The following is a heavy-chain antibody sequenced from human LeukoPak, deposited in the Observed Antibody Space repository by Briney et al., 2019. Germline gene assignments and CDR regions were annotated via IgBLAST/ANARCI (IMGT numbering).Heavy chain of an antibody. CDR1: GFTFSSYA. J-gene: IGHJ4*02. CDR2: ISSNGGST. V-gene: IGHV3-64*01. D-gene: IGHD3-22*01. CDR3: ARDGEFYYDSSSY. Sequence: GGSLRLSCAASGFTFSSYAMHWVRQAPGKGLEYVSAISSNGGSTYYANSVKGRFTISRDNAKNSLYLQMNSLRAEDTAVYYCARDGEFYYDSSSYWGQGSLVTVSS.